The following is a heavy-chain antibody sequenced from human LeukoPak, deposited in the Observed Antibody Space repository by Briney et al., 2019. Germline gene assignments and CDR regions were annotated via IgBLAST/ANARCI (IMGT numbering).Heavy chain of an antibody. CDR3: ARHLDGVAGVYFDY. D-gene: IGHD6-19*01. V-gene: IGHV4-59*05. Sequence: PSETLSLTCTVSGGSISSYYWSWIRQPAGKGLEWIGSIYYSGSTYYNPSLKSRVTISVDTSKNQFSLKLSSVTAADTAVYYCARHLDGVAGVYFDYWGQGTLVTVSS. CDR2: IYYSGST. J-gene: IGHJ4*02. CDR1: GGSISSYY.